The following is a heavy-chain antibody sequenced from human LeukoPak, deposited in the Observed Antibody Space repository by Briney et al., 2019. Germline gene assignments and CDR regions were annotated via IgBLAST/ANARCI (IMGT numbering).Heavy chain of an antibody. CDR3: ARGVATIKFSHNPYYFDY. D-gene: IGHD5-12*01. CDR2: IIPIFGTA. V-gene: IGHV1-69*13. CDR1: GGTFSSYA. Sequence: SVKVSCKASGGTFSSYAISWVRQAPGQGLEWMEGIIPIFGTANYAQKFQGRVTITADESTSTAYMELSSLRSEDTAVYYCARGVATIKFSHNPYYFDYWGQGTLVTVSS. J-gene: IGHJ4*02.